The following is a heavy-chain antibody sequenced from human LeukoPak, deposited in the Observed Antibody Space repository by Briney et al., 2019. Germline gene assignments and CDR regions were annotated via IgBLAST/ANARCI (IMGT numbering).Heavy chain of an antibody. CDR3: AKGLSWGTDY. CDR2: VSYDGGTK. Sequence: PGGSLRLSCAASGFGFRNYGMQWVRQAPGKGPEWVAVVSYDGGTKYYADSVKGRFTISRDNSKNTLYLQMNSLRAEDTAVYYCAKGLSWGTDYWGQGTLVTVSS. CDR1: GFGFRNYG. J-gene: IGHJ4*02. D-gene: IGHD6-13*01. V-gene: IGHV3-30*18.